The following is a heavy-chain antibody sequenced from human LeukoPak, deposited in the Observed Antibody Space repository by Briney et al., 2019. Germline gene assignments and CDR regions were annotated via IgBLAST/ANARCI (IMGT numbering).Heavy chain of an antibody. Sequence: PSETLSLTCTVSGGSIISGDYYWSWIRQPPGKGLEWIGYIYYSGSTYYNPSLKSRVTISVDTSKNQFPLKLSSVTAADTAVYYCARGGHLDDFWSGYYFYWGQGTLVTVSS. D-gene: IGHD3-3*01. CDR3: ARGGHLDDFWSGYYFY. CDR1: GGSIISGDYY. V-gene: IGHV4-30-4*08. J-gene: IGHJ4*02. CDR2: IYYSGST.